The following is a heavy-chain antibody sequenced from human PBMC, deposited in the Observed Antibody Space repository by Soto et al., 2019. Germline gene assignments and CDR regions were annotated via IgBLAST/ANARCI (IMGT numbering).Heavy chain of an antibody. CDR1: GGSISSSSYY. V-gene: IGHV4-39*01. Sequence: PSETLSLTCTVSGGSISSSSYYWGWIRQPPGKGLEWIGSIYYSGSTYYNPSLKSRVTISVDTSKNQFSLKLSSVTAADTAVYYCARHGTDYGVDYWGQGTLVTVSS. CDR3: ARHGTDYGVDY. CDR2: IYYSGST. J-gene: IGHJ4*02. D-gene: IGHD4-17*01.